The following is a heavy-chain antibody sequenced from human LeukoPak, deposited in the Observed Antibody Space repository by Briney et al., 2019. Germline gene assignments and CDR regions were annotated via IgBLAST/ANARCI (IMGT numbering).Heavy chain of an antibody. CDR3: AKDRGYGPYYFDY. CDR1: GFTFSSYA. J-gene: IGHJ4*02. V-gene: IGHV3-23*01. CDR2: ISGSGGST. D-gene: IGHD5-18*01. Sequence: GGSLRLSCAASGFTFSSYAMSWVRQAPGKRLEWVSAISGSGGSTYYADSVKGRFTISRDNSKNTLYPQMNSLRAEDTAVYYCAKDRGYGPYYFDYWGQGTLVTVSS.